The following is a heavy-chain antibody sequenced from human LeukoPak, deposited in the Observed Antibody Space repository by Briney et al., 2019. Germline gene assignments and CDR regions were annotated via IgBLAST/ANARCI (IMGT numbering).Heavy chain of an antibody. CDR3: ARPYYYDSSGYYSAHAFDI. Sequence: ASVKVSCKASGYTFTGYYMHWVRQAPGQGLEWMGWINPNSGGTNYAQKFQGRVTMTRDTSISTAYMELSRLRSDDTAVYYCARPYYYDSSGYYSAHAFDIWGLGTMVTVSS. J-gene: IGHJ3*02. D-gene: IGHD3-22*01. V-gene: IGHV1-2*02. CDR2: INPNSGGT. CDR1: GYTFTGYY.